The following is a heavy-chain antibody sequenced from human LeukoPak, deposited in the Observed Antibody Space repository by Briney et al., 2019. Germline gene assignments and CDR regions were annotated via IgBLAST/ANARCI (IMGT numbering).Heavy chain of an antibody. D-gene: IGHD3-10*01. CDR2: INHSGST. CDR1: GVSFSGYY. J-gene: IGHJ4*02. V-gene: IGHV4-34*01. CDR3: ARYGSGNYFDY. Sequence: PSETLSLTCAVYGVSFSGYYWSWIRQPPGKGLEWIGEINHSGSTNYHPSLKSRVTISVDTSKNQSSLKLSSVTAADTAVYYCARYGSGNYFDYWGQGTLVTVSS.